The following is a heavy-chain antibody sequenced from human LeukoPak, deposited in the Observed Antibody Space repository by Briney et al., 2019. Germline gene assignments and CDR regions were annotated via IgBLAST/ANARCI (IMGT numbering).Heavy chain of an antibody. Sequence: PSETLSLTCAVYGGSFSGYYWSWIRQPPGKGLEWIGEINHSGSTNYNPSLKGRVTISVDTSKNQFSLKLSSVTAADTAVYYCARGRVTMVRGVFPFDYWGQGTLVTVSS. CDR2: INHSGST. D-gene: IGHD3-10*01. CDR3: ARGRVTMVRGVFPFDY. CDR1: GGSFSGYY. J-gene: IGHJ4*02. V-gene: IGHV4-34*01.